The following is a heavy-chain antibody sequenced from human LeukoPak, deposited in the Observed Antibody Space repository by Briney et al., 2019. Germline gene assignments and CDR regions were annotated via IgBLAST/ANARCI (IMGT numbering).Heavy chain of an antibody. Sequence: GGSLRLSCAASGFTVSSNNMNCVRQAPGKGLEWVSGIYSGDNTYYADSVKGRFTISRDNSENTLYLQMNSLTAEDTAVYYCAREDRYPSVSFDYWGQGTLVTVSS. CDR3: AREDRYPSVSFDY. V-gene: IGHV3-53*05. CDR2: IYSGDNT. CDR1: GFTVSSNN. J-gene: IGHJ4*02. D-gene: IGHD5/OR15-5a*01.